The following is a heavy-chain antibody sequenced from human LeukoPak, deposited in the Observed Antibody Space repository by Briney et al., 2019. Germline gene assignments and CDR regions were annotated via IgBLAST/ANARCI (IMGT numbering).Heavy chain of an antibody. CDR2: IYYSGST. J-gene: IGHJ4*02. Sequence: SETLSLTCTVSGGSISSYYWSWIRQPPGKGLEWIGNIYYSGSTNYNPSLKSRVTISVDTSKNQFSLKLSSVTAADTAVYYCARVGPGFDYWGQGTLVTVSS. V-gene: IGHV4-59*12. D-gene: IGHD3-16*01. CDR1: GGSISSYY. CDR3: ARVGPGFDY.